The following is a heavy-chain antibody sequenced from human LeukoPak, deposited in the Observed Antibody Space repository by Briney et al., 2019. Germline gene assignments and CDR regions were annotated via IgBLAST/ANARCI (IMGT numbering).Heavy chain of an antibody. D-gene: IGHD6-13*01. J-gene: IGHJ4*02. V-gene: IGHV4-39*07. CDR1: SGSISTSNYY. CDR3: ARDAAAGFDY. CDR2: INHSGDT. Sequence: SETLSLTCAVSSGSISTSNYYWGWVRQPPGKGLEWIGEINHSGDTNYNSSLKSRVTLSVDTSKYQVSLKLSSVTAADTAVYYCARDAAAGFDYWGQGTLVTVSS.